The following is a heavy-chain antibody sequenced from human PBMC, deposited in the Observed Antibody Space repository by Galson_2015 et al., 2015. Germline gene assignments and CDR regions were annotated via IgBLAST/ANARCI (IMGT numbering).Heavy chain of an antibody. Sequence: SLRLSCAASGFSFSSYAMSWARQAPGKGLEWVSLTTASGGSTYYADSVKGRFTISRDNSKNTLYLQMNSRRAEDTAIYYCAKDSTSHAFDYWGQGTLVTVSS. CDR1: GFSFSSYA. D-gene: IGHD2/OR15-2a*01. V-gene: IGHV3-23*01. CDR3: AKDSTSHAFDY. CDR2: TTASGGST. J-gene: IGHJ4*02.